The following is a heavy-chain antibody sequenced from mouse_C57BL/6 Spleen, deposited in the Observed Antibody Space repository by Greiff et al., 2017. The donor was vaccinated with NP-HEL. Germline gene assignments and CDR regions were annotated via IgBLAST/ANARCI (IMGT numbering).Heavy chain of an antibody. CDR3: ARRDYSNGFAY. CDR2: IYPGDGDT. CDR1: GYAFSSYW. D-gene: IGHD2-5*01. V-gene: IGHV1-80*01. J-gene: IGHJ3*01. Sequence: QVQLQQSGAELVKPGASVKISCKASGYAFSSYWMNWVKQRPGKGLEWIGQIYPGDGDTNYNGKFKGKATLTADKSSSTAYMQRSSLTSEDSAVYFCARRDYSNGFAYWGQGTLVTVSA.